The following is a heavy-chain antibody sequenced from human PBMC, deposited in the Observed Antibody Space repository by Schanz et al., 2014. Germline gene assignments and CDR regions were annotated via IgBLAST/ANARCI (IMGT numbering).Heavy chain of an antibody. J-gene: IGHJ4*02. D-gene: IGHD2-2*01. Sequence: VQLVESGGGVVQPGGSLRLSCAASGFTFNSYGMHWVRQAPGKGLEWVAFIWYDGSNKYYADSVKGRFTISRDNSKNTLYVQMNSLRAEDTAVYYCAKSMYSTSWAFDFWGQGAQVTVSS. CDR1: GFTFNSYG. CDR2: IWYDGSNK. CDR3: AKSMYSTSWAFDF. V-gene: IGHV3-30*02.